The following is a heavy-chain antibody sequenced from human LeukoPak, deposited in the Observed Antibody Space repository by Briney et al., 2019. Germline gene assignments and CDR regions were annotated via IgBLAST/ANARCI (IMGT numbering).Heavy chain of an antibody. CDR2: INHSGST. D-gene: IGHD3-22*01. V-gene: IGHV4-34*01. CDR1: GGSFSGFY. J-gene: IGHJ4*02. CDR3: ARVTGYMIEDYFDY. Sequence: SETLSLTCAVYGGSFSGFYWSWIRQPPGKGLEWIGEINHSGSTKYNPSLKSRVTISVETSKNQFSLKLRSVTAADTAVYYCARVTGYMIEDYFDYWGQGTLVTVSS.